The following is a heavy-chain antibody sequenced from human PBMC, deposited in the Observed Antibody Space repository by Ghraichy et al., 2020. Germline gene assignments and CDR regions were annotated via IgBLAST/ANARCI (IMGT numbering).Heavy chain of an antibody. V-gene: IGHV3-30*04. CDR1: GFTFSSYA. D-gene: IGHD6-19*01. Sequence: GESLNISCAASGFTFSSYAMHWVRQAPGKGLEWVAVISYDGSNKYYADSVKGRFTISRDNSKNTLYLQMNSLRAEDTAVYYCARQWLGGDWGQGTLVTVSS. CDR2: ISYDGSNK. CDR3: ARQWLGGD. J-gene: IGHJ4*02.